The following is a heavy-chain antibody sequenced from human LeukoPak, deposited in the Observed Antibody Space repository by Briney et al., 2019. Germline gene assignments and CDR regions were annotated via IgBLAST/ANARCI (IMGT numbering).Heavy chain of an antibody. J-gene: IGHJ4*02. CDR2: ISGRGDKT. CDR1: GFTFSSYA. Sequence: PGGSLRLSCAVSGFTFSSYAMTWVRQAPGKGLEWVSAISGRGDKTYYADSGKGRFTISRDNSKNTLYLQMNSLRVEDTAVYYCAKEVDSSGYFLDWGQGTLVTVSS. CDR3: AKEVDSSGYFLD. V-gene: IGHV3-23*01. D-gene: IGHD3-22*01.